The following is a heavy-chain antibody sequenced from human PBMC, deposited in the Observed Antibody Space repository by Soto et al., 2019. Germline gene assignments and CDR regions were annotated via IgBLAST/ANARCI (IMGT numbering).Heavy chain of an antibody. D-gene: IGHD1-1*01. CDR3: ARGRYGDY. V-gene: IGHV1-18*01. CDR1: GYTFTSYG. CDR2: ISAHNGNT. Sequence: QVHLVQSGAEVKKPGASVKVSCKGSGYTFTSYGITWVRQAPGQGLEWMGWISAHNGNTDYAQPLECRVTVTRETSTSRAYREPRSLRSDDTAVYYCARGRYGDYWGQGALVTVSS. J-gene: IGHJ4*02.